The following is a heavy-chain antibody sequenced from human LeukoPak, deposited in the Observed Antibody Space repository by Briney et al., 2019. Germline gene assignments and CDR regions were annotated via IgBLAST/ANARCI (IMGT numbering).Heavy chain of an antibody. V-gene: IGHV4-39*01. D-gene: IGHD5-24*01. CDR1: GGSINSHSYY. CDR2: VYYDGTS. CDR3: VRHISTNTGYFDA. J-gene: IGHJ4*02. Sequence: SETLSLTCTVSGGSINSHSYYWGWIRQPPGKGLEWIGSVYYDGTSYSNPSLKSRAAVFVDTSRDQFSLDLSFVTAADTALYYCVRHISTNTGYFDACGQGTLVSVSS.